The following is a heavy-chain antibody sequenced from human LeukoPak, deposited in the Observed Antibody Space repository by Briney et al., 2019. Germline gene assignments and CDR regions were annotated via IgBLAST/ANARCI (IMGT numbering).Heavy chain of an antibody. CDR3: VPQKGYGGNPLDY. D-gene: IGHD4-23*01. J-gene: IGHJ4*02. V-gene: IGHV3-48*01. Sequence: PGGSLRLSCAASGFTFSSYAMNWVRQAPGQGLEWLSYISSDGSTIYYADSVKGRITISRDNARKSLYLQMNSLRAEDSAVYYCVPQKGYGGNPLDYWGQGTLVTVST. CDR2: ISSDGSTI. CDR1: GFTFSSYA.